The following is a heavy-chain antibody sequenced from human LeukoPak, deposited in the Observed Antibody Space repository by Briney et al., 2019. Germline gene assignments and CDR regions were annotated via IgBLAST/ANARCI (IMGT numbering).Heavy chain of an antibody. CDR3: ARHSGHSYGYAYYYYYMDV. Sequence: SETLSLTCTVSGGSISNSNNNYWGWIRQPPGKGLEWIGSIYYSGSTFYNPSLKSRVTISVDTSKNQFSLKLNSMTAADTAVYYCARHSGHSYGYAYYYYYMDVWGKGTTVTVSS. CDR2: IYYSGST. CDR1: GGSISNSNNNY. V-gene: IGHV4-39*01. J-gene: IGHJ6*03. D-gene: IGHD5-18*01.